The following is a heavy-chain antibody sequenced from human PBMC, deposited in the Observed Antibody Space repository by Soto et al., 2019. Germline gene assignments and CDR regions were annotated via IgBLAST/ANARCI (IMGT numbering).Heavy chain of an antibody. Sequence: QVQLQESGPRLVRPSWTLSLTCTVSGVSLTNKKWWTWVRMPPGQGRAWIGKIYYSGSTSYNPSRKSRVTMSLDLSRNTLSLTLRSVIAADTAVYYCARGPWTAQNASLDSWGQGTLVTVSS. D-gene: IGHD5-12*01. CDR1: GVSLTNKKW. CDR2: IYYSGST. CDR3: ARGPWTAQNASLDS. V-gene: IGHV4-4*02. J-gene: IGHJ4*02.